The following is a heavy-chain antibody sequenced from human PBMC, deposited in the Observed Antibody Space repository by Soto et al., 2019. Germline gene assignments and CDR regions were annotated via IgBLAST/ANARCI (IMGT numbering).Heavy chain of an antibody. CDR2: ICGSGGSK. V-gene: IGHV3-23*01. CDR1: GFTFSSYA. D-gene: IGHD5-18*01. CDR3: GPPASAMVIVPSY. Sequence: GGSLRLTCAASGFTFSSYAMSWVRQAPGKGLEWVSAICGSGGSKYYADSVKGRFTASRANTKNTLYQQRNSLRAEDTAVYYCGPPASAMVIVPSYWGQGTLVTVS. J-gene: IGHJ4*02.